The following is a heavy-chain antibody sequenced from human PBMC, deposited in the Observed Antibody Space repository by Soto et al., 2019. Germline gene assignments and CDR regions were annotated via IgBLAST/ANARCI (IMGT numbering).Heavy chain of an antibody. CDR3: AKDGDYDFWSGYYYYYYGMDV. Sequence: GGCLRLSCAASGFTFSSYAMSWVRQAPGKGLEWVSAISGSGGSTYYADSVKGRFTISRDNSKNTLYLQMNSLRAEDTAVYYCAKDGDYDFWSGYYYYYYGMDVWGQGTTATVSS. J-gene: IGHJ6*02. CDR2: ISGSGGST. V-gene: IGHV3-23*01. D-gene: IGHD3-3*01. CDR1: GFTFSSYA.